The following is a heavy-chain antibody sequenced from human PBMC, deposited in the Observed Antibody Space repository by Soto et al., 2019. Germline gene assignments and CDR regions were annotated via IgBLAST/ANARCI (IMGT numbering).Heavy chain of an antibody. J-gene: IGHJ4*02. CDR1: GFTFSSYA. V-gene: IGHV3-30-3*01. CDR2: ISYDGSSK. Sequence: QVQLLESGGGVVQPGRSLRLSCAASGFTFSSYAMHWVRQAPGKGLEWVAFISYDGSSKFYADSMKGRFTISRDNSRKTLYLQMNSLIGEDKAVYYCAREDDSFDDWGQVTLVTVSS. CDR3: AREDDSFDD.